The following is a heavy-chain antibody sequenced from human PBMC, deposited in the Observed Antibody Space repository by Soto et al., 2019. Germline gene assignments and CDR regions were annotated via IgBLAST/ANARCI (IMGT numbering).Heavy chain of an antibody. CDR2: IYYGGST. Sequence: PSETLSLTCTVSGGSVSSGSYYWSWIRQPPGKGLEWIGYIYYGGSTNYNPSLKSRVTISVDTSKNQFSLKLSSVTAADTAVYYCARERDYYDSSGYYSLNFDYWGQGTLVTVSS. V-gene: IGHV4-61*01. CDR3: ARERDYYDSSGYYSLNFDY. J-gene: IGHJ4*02. D-gene: IGHD3-22*01. CDR1: GGSVSSGSYY.